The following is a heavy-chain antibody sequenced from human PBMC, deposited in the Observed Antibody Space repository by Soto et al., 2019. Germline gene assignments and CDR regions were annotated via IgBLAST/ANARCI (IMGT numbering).Heavy chain of an antibody. D-gene: IGHD3-10*01. V-gene: IGHV1-3*01. Sequence: ASVKVSCKASGYTFTSYYMHWVRQAPGQRLEWMGWINAGNGNTRYSQKFQGRVTITRDTSASTAYMELSSLRSEDTAVYYCARDYYGSGSYLYVYWGQGTLVTVSS. CDR3: ARDYYGSGSYLYVY. CDR1: GYTFTSYY. J-gene: IGHJ4*02. CDR2: INAGNGNT.